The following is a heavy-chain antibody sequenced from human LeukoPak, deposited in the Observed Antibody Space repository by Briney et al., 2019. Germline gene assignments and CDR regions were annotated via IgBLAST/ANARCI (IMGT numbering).Heavy chain of an antibody. CDR1: GGSISSGSYY. J-gene: IGHJ4*02. CDR2: IYTSGST. D-gene: IGHD5-18*01. V-gene: IGHV4-61*02. CDR3: ARGRAPGLLTQYYFDY. Sequence: PSETLSLTCTVSGGSISSGSYYWSWIRQPAGKGLEWIGRIYTSGSTNYNPSLKSRVTISVDTSKNQFSLKLSSMTAADTAVYYCARGRAPGLLTQYYFDYWGQGTLVTVSS.